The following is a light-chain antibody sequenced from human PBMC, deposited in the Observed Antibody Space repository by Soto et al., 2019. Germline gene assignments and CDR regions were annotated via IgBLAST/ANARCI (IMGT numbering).Light chain of an antibody. CDR1: QTVTTY. CDR2: GAS. Sequence: DIQMTQSPSSLSASVGDRVTITCRASQTVTTYLNWYQQKPGKAPKLLIYGASSLQSGVPSRFTSSGAGTDFTLTISRLQTEDFATYHCQQGHSTPWTFGQGTKVEVK. CDR3: QQGHSTPWT. J-gene: IGKJ1*01. V-gene: IGKV1-39*01.